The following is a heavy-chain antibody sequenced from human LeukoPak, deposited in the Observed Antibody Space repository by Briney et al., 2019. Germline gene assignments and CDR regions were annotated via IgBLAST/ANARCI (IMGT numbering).Heavy chain of an antibody. CDR3: ARSTPTTHGYFEY. Sequence: PGGSLRLSCAASGFTFSSYGMHWVRQAPGKGLEWVALIWCDGSNEYYADSVKGRFTISKDNSKNTLYLQMNSLSPEDTAVYYCARSTPTTHGYFEYWGQGTPDTVSS. D-gene: IGHD1-26*01. CDR1: GFTFSSYG. V-gene: IGHV3-33*01. J-gene: IGHJ4*02. CDR2: IWCDGSNE.